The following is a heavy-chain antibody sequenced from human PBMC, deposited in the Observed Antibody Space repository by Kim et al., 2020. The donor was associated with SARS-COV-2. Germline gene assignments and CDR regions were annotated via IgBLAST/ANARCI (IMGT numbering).Heavy chain of an antibody. Sequence: GGSLRLSCAASGFTFSSYWMHWVRQAPGKGLVWVSRINSDGSSTSYADSVKGRFTISRDNAKNTLYLQMNSLRAEDTAVYYCARGSGYCSGGSCYGRPPDYWGQGTLVTVSS. V-gene: IGHV3-74*01. CDR1: GFTFSSYW. J-gene: IGHJ4*02. D-gene: IGHD2-15*01. CDR2: INSDGSST. CDR3: ARGSGYCSGGSCYGRPPDY.